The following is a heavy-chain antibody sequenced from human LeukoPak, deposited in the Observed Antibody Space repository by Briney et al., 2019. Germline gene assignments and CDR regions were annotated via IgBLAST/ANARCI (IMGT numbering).Heavy chain of an antibody. CDR2: ITGGGGGT. D-gene: IGHD3-10*01. J-gene: IGHJ3*02. CDR1: GFTVSSNE. Sequence: GGSLRLSCAASGFTVSSNEMSWVRQAPGKWLDWVSDITGGGGGTYYADSVKGRFTISRDNSKNTLYLQMNSLRGEDTAVYYCAKSRSSMVRGATLEALDIWGQGTVVTVSS. CDR3: AKSRSSMVRGATLEALDI. V-gene: IGHV3-23*01.